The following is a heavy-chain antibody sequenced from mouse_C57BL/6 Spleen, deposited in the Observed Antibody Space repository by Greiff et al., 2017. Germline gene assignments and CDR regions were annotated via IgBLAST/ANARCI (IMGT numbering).Heavy chain of an antibody. CDR3: ARGGSSGYPAWLAY. D-gene: IGHD3-2*02. CDR2: IDPSDSYT. J-gene: IGHJ3*01. Sequence: QVQLQQPGAELVMPGASVKLSCKASGYTFTSYWMHWVKQRPGQGLEWIGAIDPSDSYTNYNQKFKGKSTLTVDKSSSTAYMQLSSLTSEDSAVYYCARGGSSGYPAWLAYWGKGTLVTVSA. CDR1: GYTFTSYW. V-gene: IGHV1-69*01.